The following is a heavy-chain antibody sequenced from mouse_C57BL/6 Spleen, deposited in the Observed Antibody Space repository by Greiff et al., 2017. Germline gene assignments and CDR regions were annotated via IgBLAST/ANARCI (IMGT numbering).Heavy chain of an antibody. Sequence: VQLQQPGAELVMPGASVKLSCKASGYTFTSYWMHWVKQRPGQGLEWIGEIDPSDSYTNYNQKFKGKSTLTVDKSSSTAYMQLSSLTSEDSAVYYCARYRDYGNSYFDYWGQGTTLTVSS. CDR1: GYTFTSYW. J-gene: IGHJ2*01. CDR3: ARYRDYGNSYFDY. D-gene: IGHD2-1*01. CDR2: IDPSDSYT. V-gene: IGHV1-69*01.